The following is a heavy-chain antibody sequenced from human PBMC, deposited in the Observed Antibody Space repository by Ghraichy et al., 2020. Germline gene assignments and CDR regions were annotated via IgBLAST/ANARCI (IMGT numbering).Heavy chain of an antibody. Sequence: GGSLRLSCAASGFTFSSYWMSWVRQAPGKGLEWVSNIKQDGSGTYYVDSVKGRFTISRDNAKNSLYLQMNSLRAEDTAVYYCARDRKDFRENPFDPWGQGTLVTVSS. D-gene: IGHD1-14*01. CDR3: ARDRKDFRENPFDP. CDR1: GFTFSSYW. CDR2: IKQDGSGT. J-gene: IGHJ5*02. V-gene: IGHV3-7*03.